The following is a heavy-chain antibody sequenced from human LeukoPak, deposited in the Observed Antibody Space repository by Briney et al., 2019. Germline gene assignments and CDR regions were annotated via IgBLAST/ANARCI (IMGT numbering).Heavy chain of an antibody. CDR1: GYTFNSYG. CDR3: ARDPGPILTGYYAPYYFDY. V-gene: IGHV1-18*01. J-gene: IGHJ4*02. CDR2: ISVYNGNR. Sequence: ASVKVSCKASGYTFNSYGITWVRQAPGQGLEWMAWISVYNGNRRYAQNFQGRVTLTTDKTTTTAYMELTSLRSDDTATYYCARDPGPILTGYYAPYYFDYWGQGTPVTVSS. D-gene: IGHD3-9*01.